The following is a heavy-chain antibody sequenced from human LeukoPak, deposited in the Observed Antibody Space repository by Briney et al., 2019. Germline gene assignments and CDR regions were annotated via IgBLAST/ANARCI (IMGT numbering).Heavy chain of an antibody. Sequence: SETLSLTCTVSGGSITIRTYDRGWIRQPPGKGLEWIGNIYYSGSTYYNPSLKSRVTISVDTSKNQFSLKLSSVTAADTAVYYCARRPTGSIAVAGNYFDYWGQGTLVTVSS. V-gene: IGHV4-39*01. CDR1: GGSITIRTYD. CDR3: ARRPTGSIAVAGNYFDY. CDR2: IYYSGST. J-gene: IGHJ4*02. D-gene: IGHD6-19*01.